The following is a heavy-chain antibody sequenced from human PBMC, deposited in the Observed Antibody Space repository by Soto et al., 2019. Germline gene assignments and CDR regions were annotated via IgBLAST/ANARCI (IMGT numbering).Heavy chain of an antibody. CDR3: ARDDTIFGVVIIPVGAFDI. D-gene: IGHD3-3*01. J-gene: IGHJ3*02. CDR2: INPIFGTA. CDR1: GYTFTGYY. Sequence: QVQLVQSGAEVKKPGASVKVSCKASGYTFTGYYMHWVRQAPGQGLEWMGWINPIFGTANYAQKFQGRVTITADESTSTAYMELSSLRSEDTAVYYCARDDTIFGVVIIPVGAFDIWGQGTMVTVSS. V-gene: IGHV1-69*01.